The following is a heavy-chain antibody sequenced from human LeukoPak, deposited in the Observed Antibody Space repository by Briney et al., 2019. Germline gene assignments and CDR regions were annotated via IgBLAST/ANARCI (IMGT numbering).Heavy chain of an antibody. J-gene: IGHJ5*02. CDR1: GYTFTRYY. D-gene: IGHD7-27*01. V-gene: IGHV1-46*01. CDR2: INPSGGST. CDR3: ARADNKLGVGFDP. Sequence: ASVKVSCKASGYTFTRYYMHWVRQAPGQGLEWMGIINPSGGSTSNAQKFQGRFTMTRDTSTSTVYMEVSSLRSEDTAVYYCARADNKLGVGFDPWGQGTLVTVSS.